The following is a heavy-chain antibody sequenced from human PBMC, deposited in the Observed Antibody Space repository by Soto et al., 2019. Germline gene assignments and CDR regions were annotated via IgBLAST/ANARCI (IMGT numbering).Heavy chain of an antibody. Sequence: SETLSLTCTVSGGSVSSGSYYWSWIRQPPGKGLEWIGYIYYSGSTNYNPSLKSRVTISVDTSKNQFSRKLSSVTAADTAVYYCASFYYDSSGYLRFDYWGQGTLVTSPQ. CDR2: IYYSGST. CDR1: GGSVSSGSYY. D-gene: IGHD3-22*01. V-gene: IGHV4-61*01. CDR3: ASFYYDSSGYLRFDY. J-gene: IGHJ4*02.